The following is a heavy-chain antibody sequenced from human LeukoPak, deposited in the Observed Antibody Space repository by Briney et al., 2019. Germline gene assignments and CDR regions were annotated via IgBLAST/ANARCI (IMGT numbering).Heavy chain of an antibody. CDR3: ARDHNEYDFLSDAYLGYFDY. CDR2: IYTDGST. J-gene: IGHJ4*02. V-gene: IGHV4-4*07. Sequence: SETLSLTCTVSGGSISSYYWGWIRQPAGKGLEWLGRIYTDGSTNYNPSLRRRISMSADLSANQFTLRLSSVTAADTAIYYCARDHNEYDFLSDAYLGYFDYWGQGALVTVSS. D-gene: IGHD3-3*01. CDR1: GGSISSYY.